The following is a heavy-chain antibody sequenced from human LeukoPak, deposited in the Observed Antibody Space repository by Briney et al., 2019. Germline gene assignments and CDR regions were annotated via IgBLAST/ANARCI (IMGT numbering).Heavy chain of an antibody. J-gene: IGHJ4*02. V-gene: IGHV3-30*02. Sequence: GGSLRLSCAASGFTFSSYGMHWVRQAPGKGLEWVAVIWYGGSNKYYADSVKGRFTISRDNSKNTLYLRMNSLRAEDTAVYYCAKERTYDSSGYGLDYWGQGTLVTVSS. CDR2: IWYGGSNK. CDR1: GFTFSSYG. CDR3: AKERTYDSSGYGLDY. D-gene: IGHD3-22*01.